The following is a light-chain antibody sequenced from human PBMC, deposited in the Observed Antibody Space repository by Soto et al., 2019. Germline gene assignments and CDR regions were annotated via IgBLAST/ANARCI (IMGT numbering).Light chain of an antibody. V-gene: IGKV3-20*01. CDR1: QSVSSSY. CDR3: QXYGSSPT. J-gene: IGKJ1*01. CDR2: GAS. Sequence: EIVLTQSPGTLSLSPGERATLSCRASQSVSSSYLAWYQQKPGQAPRLLIYGASSRATGIPDRFSGSGSGTDFTLTISRLVPEDFAVYYCQXYGSSPTFGQGTKVDIK.